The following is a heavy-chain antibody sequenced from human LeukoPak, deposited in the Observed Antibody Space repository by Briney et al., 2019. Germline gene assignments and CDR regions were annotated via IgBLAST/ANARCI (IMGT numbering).Heavy chain of an antibody. V-gene: IGHV3-64*02. D-gene: IGHD2-21*01. Sequence: GGSLRLSCAASGFTFTTYTIHWIRQPPGKGLEYVSAVFGNGGTTYYADSVRGIFTISRDNSKNTVYLQMGSLGSEDTAVYYCARERAYYYFDYWGQGAQVTVSS. J-gene: IGHJ4*02. CDR2: VFGNGGTT. CDR1: GFTFTTYT. CDR3: ARERAYYYFDY.